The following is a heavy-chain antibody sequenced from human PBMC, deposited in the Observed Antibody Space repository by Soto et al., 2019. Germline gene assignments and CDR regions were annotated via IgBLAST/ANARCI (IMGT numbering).Heavy chain of an antibody. CDR3: ARDKSFVLVPAAPTRARYYYYGMDV. D-gene: IGHD2-2*01. V-gene: IGHV1-3*01. J-gene: IGHJ6*02. CDR1: GHTSTNYA. CDR2: IDAGNGNT. Sequence: ASVKVSCKASGHTSTNYAVHWVRQAPGQRLEWMGRIDAGNGNTKYSQKFQGRVTITRDTSANTAYMELSSLRSEDTAVYYCARDKSFVLVPAAPTRARYYYYGMDVWGQGTKVTVSS.